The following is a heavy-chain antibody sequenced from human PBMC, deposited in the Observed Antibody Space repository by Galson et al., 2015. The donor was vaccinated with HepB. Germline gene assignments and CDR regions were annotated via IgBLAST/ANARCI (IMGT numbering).Heavy chain of an antibody. CDR1: GFTFSSYE. CDR3: ARDRGGGSRDVWFDP. Sequence: SLRLSCAASGFTFSSYEMNWVRQAPGKGLEWVSYISISGSTIYYADSVKGRFTISRDNAKNSLYLQMNSLRAEDTAVYYCARDRGGGSRDVWFDPWGQGTLVTVSS. V-gene: IGHV3-48*03. J-gene: IGHJ5*02. D-gene: IGHD3-10*01. CDR2: ISISGSTI.